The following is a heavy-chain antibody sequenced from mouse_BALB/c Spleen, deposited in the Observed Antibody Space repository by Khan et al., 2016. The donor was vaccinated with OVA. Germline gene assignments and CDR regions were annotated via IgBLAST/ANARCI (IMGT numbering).Heavy chain of an antibody. D-gene: IGHD2-2*01. CDR2: IYPGSANT. J-gene: IGHJ3*01. V-gene: IGHV1-77*01. Sequence: QVQLKQSGAELARPGASVKLSCKTSGYTFTDFYINWVKQRTGQGLEWIGDIYPGSANTYYNEKFKGKATLTVDKSSSTAYMQLSSLASEDSAGYFSARSGSGSFGFWGQGALVTVSA. CDR1: GYTFTDFY. CDR3: ARSGSGSFGF.